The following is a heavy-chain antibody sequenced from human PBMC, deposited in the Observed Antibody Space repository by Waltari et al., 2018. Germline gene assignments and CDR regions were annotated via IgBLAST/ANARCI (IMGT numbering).Heavy chain of an antibody. V-gene: IGHV3-30*03. Sequence: QVQLVESGGGVVQSGGSLRLSCAASGFTFSDRGLHWVRQAPGKGLEWGAFISYEGSDKVFGVSVKGRFTISRDNAKNTVSLLMNSLKSEDTAVYYCARVVGSISAEADYWGQGTLVTVSS. CDR3: ARVVGSISAEADY. J-gene: IGHJ4*02. D-gene: IGHD3-3*02. CDR1: GFTFSDRG. CDR2: ISYEGSDK.